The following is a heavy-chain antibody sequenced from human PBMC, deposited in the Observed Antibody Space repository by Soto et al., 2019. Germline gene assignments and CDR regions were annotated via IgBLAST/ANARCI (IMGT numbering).Heavy chain of an antibody. V-gene: IGHV4-59*01. CDR3: AKTGYYDILTGYYPNWFDP. J-gene: IGHJ5*02. Sequence: SETLSLTCTVSGGSMISYYWSWIRQPPGRGLEWIGFIYYAGSTKYNPSLNSRVTISVDTSKNQFSLKLSSVTAADTAVYYCAKTGYYDILTGYYPNWFDPWGQGALVTVSS. CDR1: GGSMISYY. D-gene: IGHD3-9*01. CDR2: IYYAGST.